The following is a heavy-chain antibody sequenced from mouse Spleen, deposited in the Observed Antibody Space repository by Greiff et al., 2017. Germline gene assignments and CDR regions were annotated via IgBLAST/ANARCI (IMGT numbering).Heavy chain of an antibody. CDR1: GFNIKDYY. D-gene: IGHD1-1*01. CDR2: IDPEDGET. V-gene: IGHV14-2*01. CDR3: ARYYYGSSSYFDY. Sequence: EVKVVESGAELVKPGASVKLSCTASGFNIKDYYMHWVKQRTEQGLEWIGRIDPEDGETKYAPKFQGKATITADTSSNTAYLQLSSLTSEDTAVYYCARYYYGSSSYFDYWGQGTTLTVSS. J-gene: IGHJ2*01.